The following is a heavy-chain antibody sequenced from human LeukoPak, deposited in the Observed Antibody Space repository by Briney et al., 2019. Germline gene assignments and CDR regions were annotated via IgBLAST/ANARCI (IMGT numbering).Heavy chain of an antibody. CDR2: ISGSGGRP. D-gene: IGHD2-2*01. Sequence: GESLRLSCAASGFTFSSYAMSWVRQAPGKGLEWVSAISGSGGRPYYADSVKGRFTISRDNSKNTLYLQMNSLRAEDTAVYYCARHPEPGYCSSTSCHESYFDYWGQGTLVTVSS. CDR1: GFTFSSYA. V-gene: IGHV3-23*01. J-gene: IGHJ4*02. CDR3: ARHPEPGYCSSTSCHESYFDY.